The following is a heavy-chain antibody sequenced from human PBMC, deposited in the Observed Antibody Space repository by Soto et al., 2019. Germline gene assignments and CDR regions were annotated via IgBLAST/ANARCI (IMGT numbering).Heavy chain of an antibody. Sequence: SVKVSCKASGGTFSSYAISWVRQAPGQGLEWMGGIIPIFGTANYAQKFQGRVTITADESTSTAYMELSSLRSEDTAVYYCARILGSGSYHPADAFDIWGQGTMVTVS. CDR2: IIPIFGTA. J-gene: IGHJ3*02. CDR3: ARILGSGSYHPADAFDI. CDR1: GGTFSSYA. D-gene: IGHD3-10*01. V-gene: IGHV1-69*13.